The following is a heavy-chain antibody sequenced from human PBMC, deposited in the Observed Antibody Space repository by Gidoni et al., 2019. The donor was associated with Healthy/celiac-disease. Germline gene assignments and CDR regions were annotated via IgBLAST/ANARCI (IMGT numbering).Heavy chain of an antibody. CDR3: AREGDDYGDYARPTDAFDI. D-gene: IGHD4-17*01. CDR2: IIPIFGTA. J-gene: IGHJ3*02. Sequence: QVQLVQSGAEVKKPGSSVKVSCKASVGTFSSYAISWVRQAPGQGLEWMGGIIPIFGTANYAQKFQGRVTITADESTSTAYMELSSLRSEDTAVYYCAREGDDYGDYARPTDAFDIWGQGTMVTVSS. CDR1: VGTFSSYA. V-gene: IGHV1-69*01.